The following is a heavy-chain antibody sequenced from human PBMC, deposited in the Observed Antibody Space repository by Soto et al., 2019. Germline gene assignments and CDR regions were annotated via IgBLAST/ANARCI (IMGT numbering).Heavy chain of an antibody. CDR2: MNPNSGNT. D-gene: IGHD3-10*01. V-gene: IGHV1-8*01. CDR1: GYTFSDYD. J-gene: IGHJ3*02. CDR3: ARYFQSKVRGHDAFYM. Sequence: ASVKVSCKASGYTFSDYDINWVRQATGQGLEWLGWMNPNSGNTGYVEKFQGRVTMTRNTSASTAYMELSSLRSEDTAVYYCARYFQSKVRGHDAFYMGGQGTMVPVPS.